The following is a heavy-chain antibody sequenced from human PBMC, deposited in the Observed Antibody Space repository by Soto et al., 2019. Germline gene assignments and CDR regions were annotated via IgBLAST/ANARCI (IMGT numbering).Heavy chain of an antibody. CDR3: ARQRTTVVTQAYFDH. CDR2: IYYSGRT. Sequence: SETLSLTCIISGESISSSSYYWGWIRQPPGKGLEWIGSIYYSGRTYYNPSFKSRVTISIDTSKNQFSLKLSSVTATDTAVYYCARQRTTVVTQAYFDHWGQGALVTVSS. J-gene: IGHJ4*02. D-gene: IGHD2-21*02. CDR1: GESISSSSYY. V-gene: IGHV4-39*01.